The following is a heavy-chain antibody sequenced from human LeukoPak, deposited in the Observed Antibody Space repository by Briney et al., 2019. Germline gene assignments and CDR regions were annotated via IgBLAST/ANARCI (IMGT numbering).Heavy chain of an antibody. CDR1: GFTFSSYA. D-gene: IGHD6-19*01. CDR2: IKQDGSEK. Sequence: PGGSLRLSCAASGFTFSSYAMSWVRQAPGKGLEWVANIKQDGSEKYYVDSVKGRFTTSRDNAKNSLYLQMNSLRAEDTAIYYCASGPRSSGWYYFDYWGQGTLVTVSS. V-gene: IGHV3-7*01. J-gene: IGHJ4*02. CDR3: ASGPRSSGWYYFDY.